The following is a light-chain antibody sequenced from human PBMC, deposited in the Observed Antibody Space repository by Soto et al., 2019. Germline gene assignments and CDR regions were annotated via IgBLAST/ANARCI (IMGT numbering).Light chain of an antibody. Sequence: ELTQSQGPLSLSPWETPSVSCRASQSGSDSYLAWYQQKPGQPPRLLIYGVSSRGYGIPDRFSGSGSGTDFTLTISRLEPEDFAVYYCQHYGYPQWTFGQGTEVDIK. J-gene: IGKJ1*01. V-gene: IGKV3-20*01. CDR3: QHYGYPQWT. CDR2: GVS. CDR1: QSGSDSY.